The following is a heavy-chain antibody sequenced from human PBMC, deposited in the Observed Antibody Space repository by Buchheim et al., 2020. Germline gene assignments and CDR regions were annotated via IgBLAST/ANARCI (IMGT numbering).Heavy chain of an antibody. CDR2: IYHTGNT. J-gene: IGHJ4*02. CDR1: GGSISSSNW. V-gene: IGHV4-4*02. D-gene: IGHD3-9*01. Sequence: QVQLEESGPGLVRPSGTLSLTCTVSGGSISSSNWWTWVRQTPGKGLEWIGEIYHTGNTNYNPSLRSRVTISLDQSKTQLSLKLSSMTAADTAVYYCVRKDDTSLYYFDFWGQGTL. CDR3: VRKDDTSLYYFDF.